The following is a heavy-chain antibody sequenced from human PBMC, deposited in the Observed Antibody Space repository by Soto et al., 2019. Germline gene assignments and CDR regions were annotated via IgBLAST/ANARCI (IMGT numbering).Heavy chain of an antibody. CDR1: GFTFSNAW. V-gene: IGHV3-15*07. CDR2: IKSKTDGGTT. J-gene: IGHJ6*02. D-gene: IGHD3-3*01. CDR3: TTHYDFWSGYYLDYGMDV. Sequence: GGSRRLSCAASGFTFSNAWMNWVRQAPGKGLEWVGRIKSKTDGGTTDYAAPVKGRFTISRDDSKNTLYLQMNSLKTEDTAVYYCTTHYDFWSGYYLDYGMDVWGQGTTVTVSS.